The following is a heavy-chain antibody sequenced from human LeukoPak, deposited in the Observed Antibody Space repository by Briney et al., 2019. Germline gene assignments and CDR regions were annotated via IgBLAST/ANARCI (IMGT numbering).Heavy chain of an antibody. Sequence: GGSLRLSCAASGFTFSSYAMSWVRQAPGKGLEWVSAISGSGGSTYYADSVRGRSTISRDNSKNTLYLQMNSLRAEDTAVYYCAKGARLRVSCDYWGQGTLVTVSS. CDR3: AKGARLRVSCDY. CDR2: ISGSGGST. D-gene: IGHD3-16*01. V-gene: IGHV3-23*01. CDR1: GFTFSSYA. J-gene: IGHJ4*02.